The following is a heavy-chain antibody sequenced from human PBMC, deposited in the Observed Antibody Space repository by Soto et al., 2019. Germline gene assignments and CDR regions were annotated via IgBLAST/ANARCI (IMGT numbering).Heavy chain of an antibody. J-gene: IGHJ3*01. CDR2: IYSGGST. V-gene: IGHV3-53*01. CDR3: AKSGGNGWFADAFDV. Sequence: EVQLVESGGGLIQPGGSLRLSCAGSGFIVSSYYMSWVRQAPGKGLECISVIYSGGSTYYADSVKGRFTISRDNSENTLYLQLNSLRAEDTAVYYCAKSGGNGWFADAFDVWGQGTMVTVSS. D-gene: IGHD6-19*01. CDR1: GFIVSSYY.